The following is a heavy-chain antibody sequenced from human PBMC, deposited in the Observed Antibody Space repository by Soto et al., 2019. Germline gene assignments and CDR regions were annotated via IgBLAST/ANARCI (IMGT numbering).Heavy chain of an antibody. J-gene: IGHJ4*02. V-gene: IGHV4-4*08. D-gene: IGHD4-4*01. CDR2: FHKSGGT. CDR3: ARGMTTVTTLDY. Sequence: SETLSLTCTVSGGSISSYYWSWIRQPPGKGLEWIGNFHKSGGTDYNPSLKSRLSMSGDTSKNQFSLKLSSVTAADTAVYYCARGMTTVTTLDYWGQGTLVTVSS. CDR1: GGSISSYY.